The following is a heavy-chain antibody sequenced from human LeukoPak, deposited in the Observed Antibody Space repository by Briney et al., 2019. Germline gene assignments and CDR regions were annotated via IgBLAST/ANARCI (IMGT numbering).Heavy chain of an antibody. V-gene: IGHV3-23*01. CDR3: AKSLGVGGYTRYKGFDQ. CDR2: ISGGDGTS. D-gene: IGHD3-16*02. CDR1: GFTFNSFA. J-gene: IGHJ4*02. Sequence: GGSLRLSCAASGFTFNSFAMNWVCQAPGKGLEWVSSISGGDGTSHYADFVKGRFTISRDNSKNTLYLQMNSLRAEDTAAYYCAKSLGVGGYTRYKGFDQWGQGTLVVVSS.